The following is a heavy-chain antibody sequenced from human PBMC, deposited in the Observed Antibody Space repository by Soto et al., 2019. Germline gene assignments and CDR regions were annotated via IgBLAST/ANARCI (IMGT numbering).Heavy chain of an antibody. Sequence: GGSLRLSCAASGFTFSSYSMNWVRQAPGKGLEWVSSISSSSSYIYYADSVKGRFTISRDNAKNSLYLQMNSLRAEDTAVYYCARDGSAGTRYYFDYWGQGTLVTVSS. CDR2: ISSSSSYI. J-gene: IGHJ4*02. CDR3: ARDGSAGTRYYFDY. V-gene: IGHV3-21*01. CDR1: GFTFSSYS. D-gene: IGHD1-1*01.